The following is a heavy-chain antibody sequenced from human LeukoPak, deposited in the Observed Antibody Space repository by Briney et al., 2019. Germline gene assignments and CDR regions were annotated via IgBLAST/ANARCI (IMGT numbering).Heavy chain of an antibody. CDR1: GWSFNDYY. D-gene: IGHD2-2*01. CDR3: ARGQVPAARGYNWFDP. J-gene: IGHJ5*02. CDR2: TNARGDT. V-gene: IGHV4-34*01. Sequence: LQTLSLTCAVYGWSFNDYYWNWIRQPPGKGLEWIGETNARGDTNFNPSLKSRVTISVDTSKSQFSLRLTSMIAADTAVYYCARGQVPAARGYNWFDPWGQGTLVTVSS.